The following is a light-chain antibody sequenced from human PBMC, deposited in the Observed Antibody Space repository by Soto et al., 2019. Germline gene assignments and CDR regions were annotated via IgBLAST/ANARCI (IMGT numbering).Light chain of an antibody. J-gene: IGKJ4*01. V-gene: IGKV1-33*01. Sequence: DIQMTQSPSSLSASIGDRVTITCQASQDIRDYLNWFQQKPGQAPKLLIYDASNLETGVPSRFSGSGSGTDFTLTIKSLQPEDFATYSCQQANSFPLTFGGGTKVDIK. CDR3: QQANSFPLT. CDR1: QDIRDY. CDR2: DAS.